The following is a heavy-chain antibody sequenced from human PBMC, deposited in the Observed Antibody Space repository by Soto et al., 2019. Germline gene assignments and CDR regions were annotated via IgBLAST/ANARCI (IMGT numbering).Heavy chain of an antibody. CDR1: GWSIKHGCCF. CDR2: NYYSGIT. V-gene: IGHV4-31*03. Sequence: TLSPTCPLSGWSIKHGCCFRTSLPQHPGKGLEWIGYNYYSGITYYNPSLKSRVTISLDTSKNQFSLKLSSVTAADTAVYYCARHLSGSSSQFCGTDVWGQGTKVTVSS. J-gene: IGHJ6*02. CDR3: ARHLSGSSSQFCGTDV. D-gene: IGHD1-26*01.